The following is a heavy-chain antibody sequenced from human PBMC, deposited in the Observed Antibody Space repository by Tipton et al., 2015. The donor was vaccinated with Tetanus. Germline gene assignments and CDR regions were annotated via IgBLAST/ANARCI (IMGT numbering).Heavy chain of an antibody. J-gene: IGHJ4*02. CDR2: IWYDGSNK. V-gene: IGHV3-33*01. CDR3: AAQIRNANGGGSGWYPDY. D-gene: IGHD6-19*01. CDR1: GFTFSSYG. Sequence: SLRLSCAASGFTFSSYGMHWVRQAPGKGLEWVAVIWYDGSNKYYADSVKGRFTIPRDNSKNTLYLQMNSLRAEDTAVYYCAAQIRNANGGGSGWYPDYWGQGTLVTVSS.